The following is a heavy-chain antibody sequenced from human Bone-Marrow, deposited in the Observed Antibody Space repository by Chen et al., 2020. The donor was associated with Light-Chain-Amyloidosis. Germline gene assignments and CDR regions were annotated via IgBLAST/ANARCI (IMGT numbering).Heavy chain of an antibody. V-gene: IGHV1-2*06. D-gene: IGHD3-10*01. Sequence: QVQLVQSGSEVKKPGASVPVACRASVATFPGYYIHWVRQATGQGLEWMGRIDPKSGDTNYAQKFQGRVTMTGDATITAAHMELTNLRYDDTAVYYCATAPSYWYGDWGQGTLVTVSS. J-gene: IGHJ4*02. CDR2: IDPKSGDT. CDR1: VATFPGYY. CDR3: ATAPSYWYGD.